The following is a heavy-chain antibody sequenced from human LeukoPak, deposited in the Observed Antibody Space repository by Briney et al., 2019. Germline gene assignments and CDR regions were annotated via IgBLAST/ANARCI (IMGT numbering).Heavy chain of an antibody. J-gene: IGHJ5*02. CDR3: ARENTGDFGGHWFDP. V-gene: IGHV3-30*03. Sequence: GRSLRLSCAASGFTFSSYGMHWVRQAPGKGLEWVAVISYDGSNKYYADSVKGRFTISRDNSKNTLYLQMNSLRAEDMAVYYCARENTGDFGGHWFDPWGQGTLVTVSS. CDR1: GFTFSSYG. D-gene: IGHD7-27*01. CDR2: ISYDGSNK.